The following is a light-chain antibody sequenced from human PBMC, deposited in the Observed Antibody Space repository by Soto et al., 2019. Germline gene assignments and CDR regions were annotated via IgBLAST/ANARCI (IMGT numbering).Light chain of an antibody. CDR1: TSNIGGSS. CDR2: ENN. Sequence: QSVLRQAPSASGTPRQSVTISCSGSTSNIGGSSVYWYQQLPGTAPKVFIYENNRRPSGVPDRFSGSKSGTSASLAISGLRSEDEADYYCATWDDSLSGPVFGGGTKLTVL. CDR3: ATWDDSLSGPV. J-gene: IGLJ2*01. V-gene: IGLV1-47*01.